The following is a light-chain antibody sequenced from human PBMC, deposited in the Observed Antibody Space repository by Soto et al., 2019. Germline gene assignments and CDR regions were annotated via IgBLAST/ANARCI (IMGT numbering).Light chain of an antibody. CDR3: SSYTTSNTLV. CDR2: DVS. V-gene: IGLV2-14*01. J-gene: IGLJ3*02. Sequence: QSALIQPASVSGSPGQSITISCTGTSSDVGGYNFVSWYQQHPGKAPKLMIYDVSNRPSGVSNRFSGSKSGNTASLTISGLQAEDEVDYYCSSYTTSNTLVFGGGTKLTVL. CDR1: SSDVGGYNF.